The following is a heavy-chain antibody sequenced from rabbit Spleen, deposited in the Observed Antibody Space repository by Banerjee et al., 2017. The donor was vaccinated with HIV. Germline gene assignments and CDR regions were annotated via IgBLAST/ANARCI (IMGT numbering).Heavy chain of an antibody. V-gene: IGHV1S45*01. D-gene: IGHD1-1*01. CDR1: GFAFSSNYY. J-gene: IGHJ6*01. Sequence: QEQLVESGGGLIQPGGSLTLTCAASGFAFSSNYYICWVRQAPGKGLEWIACIDTGSSGFTYFATWAKGRFTCSKTSSTTVTLQMTRLTAADTATYFCARDTSSSFSSYGMDLWARGPWSPS. CDR2: IDTGSSGFT. CDR3: ARDTSSSFSSYGMDL.